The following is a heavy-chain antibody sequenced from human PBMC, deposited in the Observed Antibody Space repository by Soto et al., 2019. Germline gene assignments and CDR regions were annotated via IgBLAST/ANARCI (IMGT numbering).Heavy chain of an antibody. J-gene: IGHJ3*02. CDR3: ARDGVDVSRTTVRHGALDI. CDR2: FLPVFTTA. V-gene: IGHV1-69*01. D-gene: IGHD4-17*01. CDR1: GGSFSTYG. Sequence: QVQLVQSGAEVKKPGSSVKVSCKASGGSFSTYGISWVRQAPGQGLEWMGGFLPVFTTAKYAQKFQGRVSITADESTYTAYTELSSLRSEDTAVYFCARDGVDVSRTTVRHGALDIWGQGTVVTVSS.